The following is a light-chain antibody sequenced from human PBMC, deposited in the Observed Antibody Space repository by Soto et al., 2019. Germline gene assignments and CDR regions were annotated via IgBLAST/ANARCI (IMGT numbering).Light chain of an antibody. Sequence: QSALTQPASVSGSPGQSITISCTGTSSDIGGYNYVSWYQQYPGKAPRLLIYAVSNRPSGVSDRFSGSKSGNTASLTISGLQAEDEADYYCCSYAGSSYVFGTGTKLTVL. J-gene: IGLJ1*01. CDR1: SSDIGGYNY. V-gene: IGLV2-14*01. CDR3: CSYAGSSYV. CDR2: AVS.